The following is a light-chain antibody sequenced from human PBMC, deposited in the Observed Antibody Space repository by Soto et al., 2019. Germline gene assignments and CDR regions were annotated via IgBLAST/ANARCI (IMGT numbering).Light chain of an antibody. CDR3: QQSYSRT. CDR2: AAS. Sequence: DFQMTQSPSTLSASVGDRVTITCRASQSISTYLNWYQQKPGKAPKVLIYAASTLQSGVPSRFSGSGSETDFTLTISSLQPEDFATYYCQQSYSRTFGQGTKVDNK. CDR1: QSISTY. J-gene: IGKJ1*01. V-gene: IGKV1-39*01.